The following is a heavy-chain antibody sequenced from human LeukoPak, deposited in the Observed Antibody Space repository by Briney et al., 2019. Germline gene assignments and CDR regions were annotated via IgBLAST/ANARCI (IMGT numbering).Heavy chain of an antibody. CDR1: GYTFTSYY. J-gene: IGHJ6*02. D-gene: IGHD5/OR15-5a*01. CDR2: INPSGGST. CDR3: ARDEFVSPDYYYYGMDV. Sequence: ASVTVSCTASGYTFTSYYMHWVRQAPGQGLEWMGIINPSGGSTSYAQKFQGRVTMTRDTSTSTVYMELSSLRSEDTAVYYCARDEFVSPDYYYYGMDVWGQGTTATASS. V-gene: IGHV1-46*01.